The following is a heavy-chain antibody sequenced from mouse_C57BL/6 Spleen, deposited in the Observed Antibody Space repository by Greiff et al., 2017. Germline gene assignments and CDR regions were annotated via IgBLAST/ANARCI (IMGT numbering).Heavy chain of an antibody. V-gene: IGHV5-16*01. CDR1: GFTFSDYY. Sequence: EVKVVESEGGLVQPGSSMKLSCTASGFTFSDYYMAWVRQVPEKGLEWVANINYDGSSTYYLDSLKSRFIISRDNAKNILYLQMSSLKSEDTATYYCARGRAMDYWGQGTSVTVSS. CDR2: INYDGSST. CDR3: ARGRAMDY. J-gene: IGHJ4*01.